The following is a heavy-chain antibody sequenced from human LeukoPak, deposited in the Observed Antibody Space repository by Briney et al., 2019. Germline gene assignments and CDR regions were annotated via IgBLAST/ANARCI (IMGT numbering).Heavy chain of an antibody. CDR3: ARGYGEDAFDI. Sequence: GGSLRLSCAASGFTFSTYWMHWVRQAPGKGLVWVSRINSDGSSTRYADSVKGRFTISRDNAKNTLYLQMNSLRAEDTAVYYCARGYGEDAFDIWGQGTMVTVSS. V-gene: IGHV3-74*01. CDR2: INSDGSST. J-gene: IGHJ3*02. D-gene: IGHD4-17*01. CDR1: GFTFSTYW.